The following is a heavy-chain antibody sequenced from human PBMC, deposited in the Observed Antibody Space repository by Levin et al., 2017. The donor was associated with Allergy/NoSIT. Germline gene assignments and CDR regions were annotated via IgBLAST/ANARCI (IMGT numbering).Heavy chain of an antibody. CDR1: GDSVSSNSAS. CDR3: ARETVAGLLYSFDY. J-gene: IGHJ4*02. CDR2: TYYRSKWYN. Sequence: KPSETLSLTCAISGDSVSSNSASWNWIRQSPSRGLEWLGRTYYRSKWYNDYAVSVKSRISVNPDTSKNQFSLQLNSVTPEDTAVYYCARETVAGLLYSFDYWGQGTLVTVSS. V-gene: IGHV6-1*01. D-gene: IGHD6-19*01.